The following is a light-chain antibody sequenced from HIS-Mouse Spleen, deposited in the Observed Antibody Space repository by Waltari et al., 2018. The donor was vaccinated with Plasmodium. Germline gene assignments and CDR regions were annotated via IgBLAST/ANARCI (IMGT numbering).Light chain of an antibody. Sequence: QSALTQPPSASRSPGQSAPISCTGTSSDVGGYNYISWYQEHPGKPPKLMIYEVSNRPSGVPDRFSGSKSGNTASLTVSGLQAEDEADYYCSSYAGSNNLVFGGGTKLTVL. V-gene: IGLV2-8*01. CDR2: EVS. J-gene: IGLJ2*01. CDR1: SSDVGGYNY. CDR3: SSYAGSNNLV.